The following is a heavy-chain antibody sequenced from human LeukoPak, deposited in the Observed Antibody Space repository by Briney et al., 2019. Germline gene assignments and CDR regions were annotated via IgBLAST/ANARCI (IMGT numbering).Heavy chain of an antibody. V-gene: IGHV3-23*01. J-gene: IGHJ4*02. CDR3: AKSKASGWMRYFDY. CDR1: GFTFSSYA. Sequence: GGSLRLSCAASGFTFSSYAMSWVRQAPGKGLEWVSAISGSGGSTYYADSVKGRFTISRDNSKNTLYLQMNSLRAEDTAVYYWAKSKASGWMRYFDYWGQGTLVTVSS. D-gene: IGHD6-19*01. CDR2: ISGSGGST.